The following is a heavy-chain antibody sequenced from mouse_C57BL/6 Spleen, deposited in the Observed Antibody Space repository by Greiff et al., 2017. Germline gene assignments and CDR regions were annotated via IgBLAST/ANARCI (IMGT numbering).Heavy chain of an antibody. J-gene: IGHJ2*01. CDR1: GFTFSDYY. V-gene: IGHV5-16*01. CDR2: VNYDGSST. D-gene: IGHD1-2*01. CDR3: ARDFDYGLDY. Sequence: EVKLMESEGGLVQPGSSMKLSCTASGFTFSDYYMAWVRQVPEKGLEWVANVNYDGSSTYYLDSLKSRFIISRDNAKNILYLQMSSLKSEDTATYYCARDFDYGLDYWDQGTTLTVSS.